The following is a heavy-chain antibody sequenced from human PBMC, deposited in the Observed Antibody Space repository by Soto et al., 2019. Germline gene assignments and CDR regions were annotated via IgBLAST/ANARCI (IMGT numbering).Heavy chain of an antibody. CDR3: ARKILGSTTRPNYWYFDL. D-gene: IGHD7-27*01. CDR2: IGGGGDAA. J-gene: IGHJ2*01. Sequence: EVQVLESGGRLVQPGGSLRLSCAGSGFTFSNYAMNWVRQAPGKGLEWVSAIGGGGDAAFFPDSVRGRFTISRDNSKNTVTLQKNSLGVDDTAVYYCARKILGSTTRPNYWYFDLWGRGTLVTVSS. V-gene: IGHV3-23*01. CDR1: GFTFSNYA.